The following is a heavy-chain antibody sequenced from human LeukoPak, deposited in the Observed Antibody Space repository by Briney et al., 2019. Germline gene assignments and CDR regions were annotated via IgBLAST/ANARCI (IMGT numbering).Heavy chain of an antibody. CDR1: GGSISSSSYY. V-gene: IGHV4-39*07. J-gene: IGHJ4*02. CDR2: TYYSGST. CDR3: ASQSNIVGATAYFDY. D-gene: IGHD1-26*01. Sequence: SETLSLTCTVSGGSISSSSYYWGWLRQPPGKGLEWIGNTYYSGSTYYNPSLKSRVTISVDTSKNQFSLKLSSVTAADTAVYYCASQSNIVGATAYFDYWGQGTLVTVSS.